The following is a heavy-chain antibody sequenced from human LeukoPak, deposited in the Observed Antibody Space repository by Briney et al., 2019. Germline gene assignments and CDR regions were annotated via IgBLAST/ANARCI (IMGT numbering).Heavy chain of an antibody. V-gene: IGHV3-7*04. CDR1: GFTFSTYW. Sequence: GGSLRVSCATFGFTFSTYWMSWVRQAPGKGLEWVANIKQDGSEKNYVDSVKGRFPISRDDAKKSLYLQMNSLRAEDTAVYYCARGLLAAAGIDYWGQGALVTVSS. CDR2: IKQDGSEK. CDR3: ARGLLAAAGIDY. J-gene: IGHJ4*02. D-gene: IGHD6-13*01.